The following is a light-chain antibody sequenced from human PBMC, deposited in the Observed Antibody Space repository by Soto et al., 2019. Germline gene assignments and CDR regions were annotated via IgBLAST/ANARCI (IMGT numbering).Light chain of an antibody. V-gene: IGKV1-33*01. CDR1: QDINNY. CDR2: DAS. J-gene: IGKJ5*01. Sequence: DIEMTQSPSSLSASVGDRVTITCQASQDINNYLNWFQQKTGRAPKLLIYDASNLESGVSSRFSGNGSETDFTFTINSLQPDDIATYYCQQYDDFPLTFGQGTRLDIK. CDR3: QQYDDFPLT.